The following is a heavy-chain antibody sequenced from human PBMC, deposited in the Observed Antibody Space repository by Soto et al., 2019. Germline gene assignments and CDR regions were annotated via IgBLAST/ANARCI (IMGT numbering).Heavy chain of an antibody. D-gene: IGHD4-17*01. CDR1: GGTFSSYT. Sequence: QVQLVQSGAEVKKPGSSVKVSCKASGGTFSSYTISWVRQAPGQGLEWMGRIIPILGIANSAQKFQGRVTSTADKSTSTAYMELSSLRSEDTAVYYCARAHDYGDYVDYWGQGTLVTVSS. J-gene: IGHJ4*02. CDR2: IIPILGIA. CDR3: ARAHDYGDYVDY. V-gene: IGHV1-69*02.